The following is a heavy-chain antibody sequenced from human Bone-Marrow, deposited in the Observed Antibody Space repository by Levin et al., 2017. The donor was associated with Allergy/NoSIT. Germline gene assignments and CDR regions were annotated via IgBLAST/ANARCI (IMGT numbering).Heavy chain of an antibody. CDR3: AKLMTAASNWFDP. CDR2: ISYDGSNK. CDR1: GFTFSSYG. V-gene: IGHV3-30*18. Sequence: GGSLRLSCAASGFTFSSYGMHWVRQAPGKGLEWVAVISYDGSNKYYADSVKGRFTISRDNSKNTLYLQMNSLRAEDTAVYYCAKLMTAASNWFDPWGQGTLVTVSS. D-gene: IGHD6-13*01. J-gene: IGHJ5*02.